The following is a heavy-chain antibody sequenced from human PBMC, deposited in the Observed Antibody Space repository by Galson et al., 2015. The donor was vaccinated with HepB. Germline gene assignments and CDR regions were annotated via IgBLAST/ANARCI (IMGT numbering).Heavy chain of an antibody. Sequence: SVKVSCKVSGYTLTELSMHWVRQAPGKGLEWMGGFDPEDGETIYAQKFQGRVTMTEDTSTDTAYMELSSLRSEDTAVYYCATLFADCGGDCSIPPWGQGTLVTVSS. CDR3: ATLFADCGGDCSIPP. D-gene: IGHD2-21*02. V-gene: IGHV1-24*01. J-gene: IGHJ1*01. CDR2: FDPEDGET. CDR1: GYTLTELS.